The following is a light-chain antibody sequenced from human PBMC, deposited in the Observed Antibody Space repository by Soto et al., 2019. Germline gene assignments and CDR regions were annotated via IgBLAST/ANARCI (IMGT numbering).Light chain of an antibody. CDR3: QQIYNTPVT. J-gene: IGKJ4*01. V-gene: IGKV1-39*01. CDR2: AAS. CDR1: QYIFTF. Sequence: DIQMTQSPSSLSASVGDTVTITCRASQYIFTFLNWYQHKPGRAPKXLIFAASNLQSGVPSRFSGSGSGTDFTLTIGGLHPEDFETYYCQQIYNTPVTFGGGTKVDIK.